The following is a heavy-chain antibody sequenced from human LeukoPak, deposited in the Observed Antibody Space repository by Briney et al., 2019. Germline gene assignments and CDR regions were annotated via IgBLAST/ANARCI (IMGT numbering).Heavy chain of an antibody. CDR2: IKQDGSEK. J-gene: IGHJ4*02. Sequence: GGSLRLSCAASGFTFSSYWMSWVRQAPGKGLEWVANIKQDGSEKYYVDSVKGRFTISRDNAKNSLYLQMNSLRAEDTAVYYCARDAGSFLIGYSSSWYYFDYWGQGTLVTVSS. V-gene: IGHV3-7*01. D-gene: IGHD6-13*01. CDR3: ARDAGSFLIGYSSSWYYFDY. CDR1: GFTFSSYW.